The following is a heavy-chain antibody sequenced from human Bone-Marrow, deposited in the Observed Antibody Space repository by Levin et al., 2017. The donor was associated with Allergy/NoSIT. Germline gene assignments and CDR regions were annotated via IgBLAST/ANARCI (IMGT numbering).Heavy chain of an antibody. V-gene: IGHV3-30*04. CDR1: GFTFSSYA. J-gene: IGHJ4*02. CDR3: ARDMGDSSGYYDY. CDR2: ISYDGSNK. Sequence: PGGSLRLSCAASGFTFSSYAMHWVRQAPGKGLEWVAVISYDGSNKYYADSVKGRFTISRDNSKNTLYLQMNSLRAEDTAVYYCARDMGDSSGYYDYWGQGTLVTVSS. D-gene: IGHD3-22*01.